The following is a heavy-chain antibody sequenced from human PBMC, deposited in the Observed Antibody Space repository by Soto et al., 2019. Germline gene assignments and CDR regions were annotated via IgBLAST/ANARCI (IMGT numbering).Heavy chain of an antibody. CDR2: IYYSGST. CDR3: ARHKGATRATFEY. CDR1: GGSISSGDYY. V-gene: IGHV4-61*08. Sequence: SETLSLTCTVSGGSISSGDYYWSWIRQPPGKGLEWIGYIYYSGSTYYNPSLKSRVTMSLDTSTNQFSLKLSSVTAADSAVYYCARHKGATRATFEYWGQGTLVTVSS. J-gene: IGHJ4*02.